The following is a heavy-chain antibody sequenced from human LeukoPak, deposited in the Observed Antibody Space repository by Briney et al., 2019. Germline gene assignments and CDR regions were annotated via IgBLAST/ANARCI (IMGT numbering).Heavy chain of an antibody. CDR3: ARDTGCAGGTCFSFYDY. Sequence: GGSLRLSCAASGFTFSTYWMTWVRQAPGKGLEWVANIKQGGSQKYYVDSVKGRFTISRDNAKNSLYLQMDSLRAEDTAVYYCARDTGCAGGTCFSFYDYWGQGTLVTVSS. V-gene: IGHV3-7*01. CDR1: GFTFSTYW. J-gene: IGHJ4*02. CDR2: IKQGGSQK. D-gene: IGHD2-15*01.